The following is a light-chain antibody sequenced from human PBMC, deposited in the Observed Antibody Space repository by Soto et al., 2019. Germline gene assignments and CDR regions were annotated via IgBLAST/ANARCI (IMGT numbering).Light chain of an antibody. CDR1: HNIKNY. J-gene: IGKJ1*01. Sequence: DIQMTQSPSSLSASVGDRVTITCRASHNIKNYLSWYRQKPGKAPKLLIYDASSLESGVPSRFSGSGSGTEFTLTISSLQPDDFATYYCQQYNSYSWTFGKGTK. CDR3: QQYNSYSWT. CDR2: DAS. V-gene: IGKV1-5*01.